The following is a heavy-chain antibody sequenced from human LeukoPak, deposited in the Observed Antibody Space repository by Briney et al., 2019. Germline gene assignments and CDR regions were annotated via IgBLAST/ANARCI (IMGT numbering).Heavy chain of an antibody. CDR2: IYYSGST. CDR1: GVSISSSSYY. CDR3: ARHLRIVGATTSLCGIFDY. V-gene: IGHV4-39*01. D-gene: IGHD1-26*01. J-gene: IGHJ4*02. Sequence: SETLCLTCTASGVSISSSSYYWGWIRQPPGKGLEWIGSIYYSGSTYYNPSLKSRVTISVDTSKNQFSLKLSSVTAADTAVYYCARHLRIVGATTSLCGIFDYWGQGTLVTVSS.